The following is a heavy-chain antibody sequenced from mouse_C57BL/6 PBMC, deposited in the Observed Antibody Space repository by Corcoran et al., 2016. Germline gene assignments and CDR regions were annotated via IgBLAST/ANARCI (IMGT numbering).Heavy chain of an antibody. Sequence: EVQLQQSGPELVKPGASVTLSCKASGYTFTDYYMNWVKQSHGKSLEWIGDINPNTGGTSYNQQFKGKATLTVDKSSSTAYMELRSLTSEDSAVYYCAGDWDYWGQGTTLAVSS. CDR1: GYTFTDYY. V-gene: IGHV1-26*01. J-gene: IGHJ2*01. CDR3: AGDWDY. D-gene: IGHD4-1*01. CDR2: INPNTGGT.